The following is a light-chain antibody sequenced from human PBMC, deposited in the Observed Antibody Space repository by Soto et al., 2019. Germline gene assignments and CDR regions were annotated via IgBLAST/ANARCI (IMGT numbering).Light chain of an antibody. J-gene: IGLJ1*01. CDR1: SSDVGGYNY. Sequence: QSALTQPPSASGSPGQSVTISCTGTSSDVGGYNYVSWYQQHPGKAPKLLIYEVSKRPSGVPDRFSGSKSGNTASLTVSGLQAEDEADYYCSSYSGRNTHVFGTGTKLTVL. CDR3: SSYSGRNTHV. V-gene: IGLV2-8*01. CDR2: EVS.